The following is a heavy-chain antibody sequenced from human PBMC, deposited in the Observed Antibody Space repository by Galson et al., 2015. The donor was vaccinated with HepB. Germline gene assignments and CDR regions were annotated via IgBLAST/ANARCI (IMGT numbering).Heavy chain of an antibody. CDR2: ITISGHNT. CDR3: AKERTLFGVVTYFDY. CDR1: GFTFSHYA. D-gene: IGHD3-3*01. Sequence: SLRLSCAASGFTFSHYAMSWVRQAPGKGLEWVSAITISGHNTYYGDSVKGRFTIPRDNSKNTLHLQMNSLRAEDTAVYYCAKERTLFGVVTYFDYWGRGTLVTVSS. V-gene: IGHV3-23*01. J-gene: IGHJ4*01.